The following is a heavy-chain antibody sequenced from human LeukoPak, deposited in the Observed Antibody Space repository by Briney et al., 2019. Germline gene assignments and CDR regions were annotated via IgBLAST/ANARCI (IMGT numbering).Heavy chain of an antibody. V-gene: IGHV3-15*01. J-gene: IGHJ1*01. Sequence: GGSLRLSCTASGFTFRDVWMTWVRQAPGKGLEWVGRIQTITDGGTTDYAAPVRGRFTISRDDSKTTLYLQMNSLKAEDTAVYYCTTDSLILGFQHWGQGTLVTVSS. CDR3: TTDSLILGFQH. CDR1: GFTFRDVW. D-gene: IGHD2-15*01. CDR2: IQTITDGGTT.